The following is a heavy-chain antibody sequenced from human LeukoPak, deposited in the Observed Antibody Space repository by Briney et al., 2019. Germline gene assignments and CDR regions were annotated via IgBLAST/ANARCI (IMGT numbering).Heavy chain of an antibody. CDR2: IYIGGNT. CDR1: GFDVSRNY. V-gene: IGHV3-53*01. Sequence: PGGSLRLSCAASGFDVSRNYMNWVRQAPGKGLEWVSAIYIGGNTYYADSVKGRFTISRDNSKNTLYLQMNSLRAEDTAVYYCASAFYGGNPDAGYWGQGTLVTVSS. J-gene: IGHJ4*02. D-gene: IGHD4-23*01. CDR3: ASAFYGGNPDAGY.